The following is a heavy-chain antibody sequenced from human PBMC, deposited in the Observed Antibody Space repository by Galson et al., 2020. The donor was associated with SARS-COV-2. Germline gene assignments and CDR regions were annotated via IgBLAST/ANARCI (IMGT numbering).Heavy chain of an antibody. Sequence: GGSLSLSCAASGFTFSSYSMNWVRQAPGKGLEWVSSISSSSSYIYYAASVKGRFTISRDNAKNSLYLQMNSLRAEDTAVYYCAREPNARDCGGDCYHFDYWGQGTLVTVSS. CDR1: GFTFSSYS. V-gene: IGHV3-21*01. CDR2: ISSSSSYI. CDR3: AREPNARDCGGDCYHFDY. D-gene: IGHD2-21*02. J-gene: IGHJ4*02.